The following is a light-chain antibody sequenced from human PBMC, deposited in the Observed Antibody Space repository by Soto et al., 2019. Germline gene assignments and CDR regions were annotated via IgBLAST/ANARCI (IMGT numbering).Light chain of an antibody. CDR2: QVT. CDR3: TSYTAFSTDIL. V-gene: IGLV2-14*01. Sequence: QSALTQPASVSGSPGQSITISCTGTSSDDGNYNFVSWYQHHAGTAPKLIIYQVTNRPSGVSDRFSGSKSGDTASLTISGLQAEDEADYYCTSYTAFSTDILFGGGTKLTVL. CDR1: SSDDGNYNF. J-gene: IGLJ2*01.